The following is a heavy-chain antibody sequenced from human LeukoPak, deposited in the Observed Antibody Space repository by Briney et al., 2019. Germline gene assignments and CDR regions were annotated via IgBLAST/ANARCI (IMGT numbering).Heavy chain of an antibody. CDR1: GFTFSDYY. Sequence: PGGSLRLSCAASGFTFSDYYMSWIRQAPGKGLEGVSYISSSGSTIYYADSVKGRFTISRDNAKNSLYLQMNSLRAEDTAVYYCARAVRRRYSSSWYDAFDIWGQGAMVTVSS. D-gene: IGHD6-13*01. CDR2: ISSSGSTI. J-gene: IGHJ3*02. V-gene: IGHV3-11*01. CDR3: ARAVRRRYSSSWYDAFDI.